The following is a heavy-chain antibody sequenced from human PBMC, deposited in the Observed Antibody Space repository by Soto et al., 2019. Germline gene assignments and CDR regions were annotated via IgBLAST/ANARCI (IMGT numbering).Heavy chain of an antibody. V-gene: IGHV1-69*13. CDR1: VESYSVDA. CDR3: ARSIRCLEWRLPVFDF. CDR2: IIPIFGTA. Sequence: SSVKGYCKTAVESYSVDAGGWVRQTTEQGLEWMGGIIPIFGTANYAQKFQGRVTITADESTSTAYMELSSLRSEDTAVYYFARSIRCLEWRLPVFDFWGQGTLVTAPQ. J-gene: IGHJ4*02. D-gene: IGHD3-3*01.